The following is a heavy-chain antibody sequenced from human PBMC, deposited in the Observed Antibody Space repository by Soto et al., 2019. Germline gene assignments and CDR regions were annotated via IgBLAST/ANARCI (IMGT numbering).Heavy chain of an antibody. Sequence: QLHLVQSGAVVKKPGASVTVSCSASGYPVTAYYMHWVRQAPGRGLEWMGGINPATGAAKYKQTFPGRVTRTRDTSTSTVFMELSGLTSEDTAVFYCARGGGVGVAGSAAFDMWGQGTLVTVSS. V-gene: IGHV1-2*02. J-gene: IGHJ3*02. D-gene: IGHD3-3*01. CDR3: ARGGGVGVAGSAAFDM. CDR1: GYPVTAYY. CDR2: INPATGAA.